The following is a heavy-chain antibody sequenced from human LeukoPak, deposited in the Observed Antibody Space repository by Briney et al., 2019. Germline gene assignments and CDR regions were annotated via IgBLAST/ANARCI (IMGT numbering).Heavy chain of an antibody. CDR1: GYTFTGYY. V-gene: IGHV1-2*02. J-gene: IGHJ6*03. CDR3: AGESLWFGELNLYYYYYMDV. D-gene: IGHD3-10*01. Sequence: ASVKVSCKASGYTFTGYYMHWVRQAPGQGLEWMGWINPNSGGTNYAQKFQGRVTMTRDTSISTAYMELSRLRSDDTAVYYCAGESLWFGELNLYYYYYMDVWGKGTTVTVSS. CDR2: INPNSGGT.